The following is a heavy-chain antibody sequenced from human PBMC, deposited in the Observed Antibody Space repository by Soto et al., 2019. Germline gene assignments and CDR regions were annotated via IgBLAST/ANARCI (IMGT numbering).Heavy chain of an antibody. Sequence: SETLSLTYAVSGGSISSGGYSWSWIRQPPGKGLEWIGYIYHSGSTYYNPSLKSRVTISVDRSKNQFSLKLSSVTAADTAVYYCARGPRGGVVIEPYYFDYWGQGTLVTVSS. D-gene: IGHD3-3*01. J-gene: IGHJ4*02. CDR2: IYHSGST. CDR3: ARGPRGGVVIEPYYFDY. V-gene: IGHV4-30-2*01. CDR1: GGSISSGGYS.